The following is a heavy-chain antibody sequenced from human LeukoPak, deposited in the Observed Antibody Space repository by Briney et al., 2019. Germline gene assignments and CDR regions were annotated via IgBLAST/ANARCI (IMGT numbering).Heavy chain of an antibody. CDR2: IWYDGSNK. V-gene: IGHV3-33*01. D-gene: IGHD6-13*01. CDR1: GFTFSSYG. J-gene: IGHJ4*02. Sequence: HPGGSLRLSCAASGFTFSSYGMHWVRQAPGKGLEWVAIIWYDGSNKYYADSVKGRFTISRDNSKNTLYLQMNSLRAEDTAVYYCAREGYSSSWYETKYPYYFDYWGQGTLVTVSS. CDR3: AREGYSSSWYETKYPYYFDY.